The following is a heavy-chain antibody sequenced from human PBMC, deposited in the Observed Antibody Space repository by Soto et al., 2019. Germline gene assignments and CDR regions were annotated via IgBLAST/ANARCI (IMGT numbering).Heavy chain of an antibody. CDR3: GKVLVGATGHTDSDP. D-gene: IGHD2-15*01. J-gene: IGHJ5*02. V-gene: IGHV4-39*01. CDR1: GGSIYRSGYY. Sequence: SETLSLTCTVSGGSIYRSGYYWGWIRQPPGRGLEWIGNIDYNGVTYSNPSLKSRVTISRDTSKNQFSLKLTSVTAADTALYYCGKVLVGATGHTDSDPWGPGTLVTVSS. CDR2: IDYNGVT.